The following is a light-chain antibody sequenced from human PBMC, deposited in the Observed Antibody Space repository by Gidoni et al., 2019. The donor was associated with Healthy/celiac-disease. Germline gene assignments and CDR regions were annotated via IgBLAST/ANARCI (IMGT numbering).Light chain of an antibody. CDR3: QVWDNTTNQGGV. CDR2: YDL. Sequence: TAKTTTITCGGNNIGVKSVHWYHQKPGQAPVMVMYYDLDRPSGIPERFSGSNSGNTATLTISRVDAGDEADFYCQVWDNTTNQGGVFGGGTKLTVL. V-gene: IGLV3-21*01. CDR1: NIGVKS. J-gene: IGLJ2*01.